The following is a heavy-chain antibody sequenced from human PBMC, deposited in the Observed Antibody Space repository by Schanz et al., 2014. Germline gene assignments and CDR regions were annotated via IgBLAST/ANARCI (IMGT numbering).Heavy chain of an antibody. CDR2: ISASGGST. V-gene: IGHV3-23*04. J-gene: IGHJ5*02. Sequence: EVQLVESGGGLVQPGGSLRLSCAASGFNFRSYPMSWVRQAPGKGVEWVSAISASGGSTYYADSVKGRFTISRDNSKNPLYVQLNSLRAEDTAVYYCATDPYGSGNHCTSWGRGALVSVSS. D-gene: IGHD3-10*01. CDR3: ATDPYGSGNHCTS. CDR1: GFNFRSYP.